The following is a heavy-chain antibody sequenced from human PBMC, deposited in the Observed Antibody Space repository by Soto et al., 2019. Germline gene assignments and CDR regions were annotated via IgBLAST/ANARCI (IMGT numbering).Heavy chain of an antibody. V-gene: IGHV3-21*01. CDR2: ISSSSSYI. D-gene: IGHD3-22*01. Sequence: EVQLVESGGGLVKPGGSLRLSCAASGFTFSSYSMNWVRQAPGKGLEWVSFISSSSSYIYYADSVKGRFTISRDNAKNSLYLQMNSLRAEDTAVYYCARGWEYYGSSGYYGYWGQGTLVTVSS. CDR1: GFTFSSYS. CDR3: ARGWEYYGSSGYYGY. J-gene: IGHJ4*02.